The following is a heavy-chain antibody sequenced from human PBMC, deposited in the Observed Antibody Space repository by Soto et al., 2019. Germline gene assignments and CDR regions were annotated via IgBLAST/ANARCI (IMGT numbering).Heavy chain of an antibody. Sequence: QVQVVQSGAEVKKPASSVKVSCKPSGGTFNTYTVNWVRLAPGHGLEWMGRFILILDLANYAQKFQERVTRAAHRSTFTAYMERISLTSDDTAVYYCAITYCRNNSCPRDFDFWGPGTRVSVSS. CDR3: AITYCRNNSCPRDFDF. CDR1: GGTFNTYT. CDR2: FILILDLA. D-gene: IGHD2-21*01. V-gene: IGHV1-69*02. J-gene: IGHJ4*02.